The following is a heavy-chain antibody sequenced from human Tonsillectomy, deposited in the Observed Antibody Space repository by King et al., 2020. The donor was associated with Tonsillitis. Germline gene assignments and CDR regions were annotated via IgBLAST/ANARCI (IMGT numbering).Heavy chain of an antibody. J-gene: IGHJ5*02. CDR3: ARHKDSDSWYENWFDP. V-gene: IGHV5-51*01. CDR2: IYPGDSDT. Sequence: QLVQSGAEVKKPGESLKISCKGSGYSFTNYWIGWVRQMPGKGLEWMGIIYPGDSDTRYSPSFQGQVTISADKSISTAYLQWSSLKASDTAMYYCARHKDSDSWYENWFDPWGQGTLVTVSS. D-gene: IGHD6-13*01. CDR1: GYSFTNYW.